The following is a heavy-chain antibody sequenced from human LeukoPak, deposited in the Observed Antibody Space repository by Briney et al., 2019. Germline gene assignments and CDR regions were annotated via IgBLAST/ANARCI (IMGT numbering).Heavy chain of an antibody. CDR2: ISWNSGSI. CDR1: GFTFDDYA. CDR3: AKDIGTSYYYYYGMDL. Sequence: GGSLRLSCAASGFTFDDYAMHWVRQAPGKGLEWVSGISWNSGSIGYADSVKGRFTISRDNAKNSLYLRMNSLRAEDTALYYCAKDIGTSYYYYYGMDLWGQGTTVTVSS. D-gene: IGHD2-2*01. V-gene: IGHV3-9*01. J-gene: IGHJ6*02.